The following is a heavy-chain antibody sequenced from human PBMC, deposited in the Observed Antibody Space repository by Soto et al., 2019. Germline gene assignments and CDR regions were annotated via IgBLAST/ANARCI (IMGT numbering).Heavy chain of an antibody. CDR1: GGSISSGGYY. CDR3: ARASSTRGYSYGYWFDP. Sequence: SETLSLTCTVSGGSISSGGYYWSWIRQYPGKGLEWIGYIYYSGSTYYNPSLKSRVTISVDTSKNQFSLKLSSVTAADTAVYYCARASSTRGYSYGYWFDPWGQGTLVTVSS. CDR2: IYYSGST. J-gene: IGHJ5*02. D-gene: IGHD5-18*01. V-gene: IGHV4-31*03.